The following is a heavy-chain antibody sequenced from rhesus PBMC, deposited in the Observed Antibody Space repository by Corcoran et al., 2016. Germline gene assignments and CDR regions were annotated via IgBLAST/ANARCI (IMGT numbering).Heavy chain of an antibody. Sequence: QVQLQESGPGLVKPSETLSLTCAVSGGSISSGYYYWSWIRQPPGKGLEWIGYITYSGSTSYNPSPRSRVTISRDTSKTQFSLKLSSVSAADTAVYYCARDNSSGRRYFDYWGQGVLVTVSS. CDR2: ITYSGST. J-gene: IGHJ4*01. CDR3: ARDNSSGRRYFDY. D-gene: IGHD6-31*01. CDR1: GGSISSGYYY. V-gene: IGHV4-122*02.